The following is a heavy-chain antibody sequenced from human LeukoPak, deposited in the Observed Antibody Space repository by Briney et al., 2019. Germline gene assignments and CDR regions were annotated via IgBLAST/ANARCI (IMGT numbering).Heavy chain of an antibody. D-gene: IGHD3-3*01. V-gene: IGHV1-18*01. CDR1: GYTFTSYG. CDR3: ARAPITYDFWSGYLY. CDR2: ISAYNGNT. J-gene: IGHJ4*02. Sequence: GASVKVSCKASGYTFTSYGISWVRQAPGQGLEWMGWISAYNGNTNYAQKLQGRVTMTTDTSTSTAYMELRSLRSDDTAVYYCARAPITYDFWSGYLYWGQGTLVTVSS.